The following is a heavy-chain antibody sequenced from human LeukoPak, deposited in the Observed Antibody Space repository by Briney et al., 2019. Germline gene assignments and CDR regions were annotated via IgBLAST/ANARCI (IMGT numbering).Heavy chain of an antibody. Sequence: SETLSLTCTVSGGSISSYYWSWIRQPPGKGLEWIGYIYYSGSTNYNPSLKSRVTISVDTSKNQFSLKLSSVTAADTAVYCCARSGRPWAYYYYYMDVWGKGTTVTVSS. D-gene: IGHD1-26*01. J-gene: IGHJ6*03. CDR2: IYYSGST. V-gene: IGHV4-59*01. CDR3: ARSGRPWAYYYYYMDV. CDR1: GGSISSYY.